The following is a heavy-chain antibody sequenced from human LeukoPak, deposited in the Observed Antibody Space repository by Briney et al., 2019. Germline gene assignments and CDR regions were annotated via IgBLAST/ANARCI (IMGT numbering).Heavy chain of an antibody. CDR3: ARSRTWIQLWPGRVFDY. D-gene: IGHD5-18*01. CDR2: IYYTGSP. V-gene: IGHV4-31*03. CDR1: GGSISGGGYY. Sequence: SETLSLTCTVSGGSISGGGYYWSWIRQHPGKGLEWIGYIYYTGSPYYNPSLKSRVTISVDTSKNQFSLKLSSVTAADTAVYYCARSRTWIQLWPGRVFDYWGQGTLVTVSS. J-gene: IGHJ4*02.